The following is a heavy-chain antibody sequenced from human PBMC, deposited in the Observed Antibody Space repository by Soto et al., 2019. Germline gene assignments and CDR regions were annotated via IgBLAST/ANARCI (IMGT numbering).Heavy chain of an antibody. CDR2: IIPIFGTA. D-gene: IGHD3-9*01. CDR3: ARDRGRYYDTLTGYPYYFDY. Sequence: QVQLVQSGAEVKKPGSSVKVSCKASGGTFSSYAISWVRQAPGQGLEWMGGIIPIFGTANYAQKFQGRVTITADESTSTAYMELSSLRSEDTAVYYCARDRGRYYDTLTGYPYYFDYWGQGTLVTVSS. J-gene: IGHJ4*02. CDR1: GGTFSSYA. V-gene: IGHV1-69*01.